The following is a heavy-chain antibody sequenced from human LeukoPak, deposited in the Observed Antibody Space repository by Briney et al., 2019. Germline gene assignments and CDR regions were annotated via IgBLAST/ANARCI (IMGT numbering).Heavy chain of an antibody. CDR2: ISSSGDSS. J-gene: IGHJ5*02. CDR3: AKDGGCSSSPDCDWFDP. V-gene: IGHV3-23*01. CDR1: GFTFSSYA. Sequence: WGSLRLSCAASGFTFSSYAMSWVRQAPGKGLEWVSAISSSGDSSYYADSVKGRFTISRDNGQSIMYLQMNSLRVEDTAVYYCAKDGGCSSSPDCDWFDPWGQGTLVTVSS. D-gene: IGHD6-6*01.